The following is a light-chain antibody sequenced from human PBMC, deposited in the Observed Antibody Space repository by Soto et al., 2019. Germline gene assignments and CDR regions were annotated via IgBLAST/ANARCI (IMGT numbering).Light chain of an antibody. CDR2: EVS. J-gene: IGLJ3*02. Sequence: QSALTQPASVSGSPGQSITISCTGTSSDIGSNNYVSWFQQRPGKAPTLIIYEVSNRPAGVSNHFSGSRSGNAASLTISGLLPEDEAEYYCSSYTPATLLFGGGTKLTVL. CDR3: SSYTPATLL. CDR1: SSDIGSNNY. V-gene: IGLV2-14*01.